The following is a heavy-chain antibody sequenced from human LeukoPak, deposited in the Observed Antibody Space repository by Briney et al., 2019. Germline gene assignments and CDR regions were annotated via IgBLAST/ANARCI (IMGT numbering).Heavy chain of an antibody. CDR2: ISGYNGNT. CDR3: ARDGQWLPLDY. CDR1: GYTFSNYG. J-gene: IGHJ4*02. D-gene: IGHD3-22*01. V-gene: IGHV1-18*01. Sequence: ASVKVSCKASGYTFSNYGVTWVRQAPGQGLEWMGWISGYNGNTNYARKLQGRVTMTTDTSTSMASMELGSLTSDDTAVYYCARDGQWLPLDYWGQGTLVTVSS.